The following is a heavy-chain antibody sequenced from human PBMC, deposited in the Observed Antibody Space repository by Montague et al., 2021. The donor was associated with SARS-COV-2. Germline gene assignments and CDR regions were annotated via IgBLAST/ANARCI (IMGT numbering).Heavy chain of an antibody. Sequence: SLRLSCSASGFTFSEYHMTWVRQAPGKGLQWVSYIGRDSAEVYYAESVKGRFSISRDNDRSALYLQLNNLRNEDTATYYCARDSGITGADDYWGQGTLVVVSS. J-gene: IGHJ4*02. CDR1: GFTFSEYH. CDR3: ARDSGITGADDY. D-gene: IGHD1-14*01. V-gene: IGHV3-48*02. CDR2: IGRDSAEV.